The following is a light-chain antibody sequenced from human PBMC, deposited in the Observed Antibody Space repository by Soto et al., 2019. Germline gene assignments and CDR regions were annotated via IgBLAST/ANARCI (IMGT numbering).Light chain of an antibody. CDR1: QSDSSSY. CDR3: QQYGSSPYT. CDR2: GAS. J-gene: IGKJ2*01. Sequence: EIVLTQSPGTLSLSPGERATLSCRASQSDSSSYLAWYQQKPGQAPRLLIYGASSRATGIPDRFSGSGSGTDFTLTISRLAPEDFAVYYCQQYGSSPYTFGQGTKLEIK. V-gene: IGKV3-20*01.